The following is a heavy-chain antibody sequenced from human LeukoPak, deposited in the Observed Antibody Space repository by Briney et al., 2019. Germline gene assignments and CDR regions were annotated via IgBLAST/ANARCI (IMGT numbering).Heavy chain of an antibody. D-gene: IGHD6-6*01. CDR1: GGSISSSTYY. CDR3: ARYRQLAYYYYYYYMDV. V-gene: IGHV4-39*07. J-gene: IGHJ6*03. Sequence: SETLSLTCTVSGGSISSSTYYWGWIRQPPGKGLEWIGSLYSSGSTYYNPSLKSRVTISVDTSKNQFSLKLSSVTAADTAVYYCARYRQLAYYYYYYYMDVWGKGTTVTVSS. CDR2: LYSSGST.